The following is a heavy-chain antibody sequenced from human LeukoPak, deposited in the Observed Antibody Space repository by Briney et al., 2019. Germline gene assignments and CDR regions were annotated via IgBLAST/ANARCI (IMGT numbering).Heavy chain of an antibody. D-gene: IGHD6-13*01. CDR3: AKERELYSSSWSSSDY. CDR2: IWYDGSNK. J-gene: IGHJ4*02. CDR1: GFTFSSYG. V-gene: IGHV3-33*06. Sequence: PGRSLRLSCAASGFTFSSYGMHWVRQAPGKGLEWVAVIWYDGSNKFYADSVKGRFTISRDSSKHTLYLQVNSLRAEDTAVYYCAKERELYSSSWSSSDYWGQGTLVTVSS.